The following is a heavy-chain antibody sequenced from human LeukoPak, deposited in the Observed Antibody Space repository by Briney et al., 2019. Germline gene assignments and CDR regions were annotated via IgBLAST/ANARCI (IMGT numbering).Heavy chain of an antibody. CDR3: ARDRAAAGMGNGMDV. Sequence: GRSLRLSCAASGFTFSSYAMHWVRQAPGKGLEWVAVISYDGSNKYYGDSVKGRVTISRDNSKNTLYLEMNSLRAEDTAVYYCARDRAAAGMGNGMDVWGQGTTVTVSS. V-gene: IGHV3-30*04. D-gene: IGHD6-13*01. CDR2: ISYDGSNK. CDR1: GFTFSSYA. J-gene: IGHJ6*02.